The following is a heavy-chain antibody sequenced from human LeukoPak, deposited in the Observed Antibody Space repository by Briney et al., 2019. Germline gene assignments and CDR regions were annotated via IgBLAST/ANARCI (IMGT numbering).Heavy chain of an antibody. Sequence: ASVKVSCKVSGYTLTELPMHWVRQAPGKGLEWMGGFDPEDGETIYAQKFQGRVTMTEDTSTDTAYMELSSLRSEDTAVYYCATAVPQQPGYYYYYMDVWGKGTTVTVSS. D-gene: IGHD6-13*01. J-gene: IGHJ6*03. CDR3: ATAVPQQPGYYYYYMDV. CDR2: FDPEDGET. V-gene: IGHV1-24*01. CDR1: GYTLTELP.